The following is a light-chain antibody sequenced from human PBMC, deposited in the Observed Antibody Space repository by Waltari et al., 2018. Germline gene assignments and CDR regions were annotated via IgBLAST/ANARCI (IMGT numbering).Light chain of an antibody. CDR3: QQYNNWPPKYT. J-gene: IGKJ2*01. Sequence: ELVMTQSPATLSVSPGESATLSCRASQSVSSNLAWYQQKPGQAPRLLIYGASTRATGIPARFSGSGSGTEFTLTISSLQSEDFAVYYCQQYNNWPPKYTFGQGTKLEIK. CDR1: QSVSSN. CDR2: GAS. V-gene: IGKV3-15*01.